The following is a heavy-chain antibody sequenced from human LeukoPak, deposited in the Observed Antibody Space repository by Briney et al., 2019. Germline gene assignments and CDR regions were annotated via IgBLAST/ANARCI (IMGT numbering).Heavy chain of an antibody. D-gene: IGHD1-26*01. CDR3: ASLRLVSGSYSDFDY. CDR2: ISPSGGTT. Sequence: GGSLRLSCAASGFAFTSYAMSWVRQAPGRGLEWVSAISPSGGTTYYADSVKGRFTISRDNSKNTLYLQMNSLRAEDTAVYYCASLRLVSGSYSDFDYWGQGTLVTVSS. J-gene: IGHJ4*02. V-gene: IGHV3-23*01. CDR1: GFAFTSYA.